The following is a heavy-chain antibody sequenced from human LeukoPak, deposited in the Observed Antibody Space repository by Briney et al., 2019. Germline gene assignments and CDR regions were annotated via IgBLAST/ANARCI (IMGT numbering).Heavy chain of an antibody. D-gene: IGHD4-11*01. Sequence: GGSLRLSCAASGFTFSSYGMHWVRQASGKGLEWVGRIRSKANNYATVYAASVTGRFTISRDDSKNTAYLQMNSLKTEDSAVYYCTSVSTGNFYWGQGTLVTVSS. J-gene: IGHJ4*02. V-gene: IGHV3-73*01. CDR3: TSVSTGNFY. CDR2: IRSKANNYAT. CDR1: GFTFSSYG.